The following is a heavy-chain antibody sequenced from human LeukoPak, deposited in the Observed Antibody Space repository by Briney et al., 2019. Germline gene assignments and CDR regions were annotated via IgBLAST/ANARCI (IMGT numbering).Heavy chain of an antibody. CDR3: ARGHSSSWSYYCGMDV. D-gene: IGHD6-13*01. CDR2: IWYDGSNK. Sequence: GGSLRLSCAASGFTFSSYGMHWVRQAPGKGLEWVAVIWYDGSNKYYADSVKGRFTISRDNSKNTLYPQMNSLRAEDTAVYYCARGHSSSWSYYCGMDVWGKGTTVTVSS. CDR1: GFTFSSYG. V-gene: IGHV3-33*01. J-gene: IGHJ6*04.